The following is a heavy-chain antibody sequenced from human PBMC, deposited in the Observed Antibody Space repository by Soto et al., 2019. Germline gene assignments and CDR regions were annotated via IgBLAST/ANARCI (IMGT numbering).Heavy chain of an antibody. J-gene: IGHJ4*02. Sequence: EVQLVESGGGLVQPGGSLRLSCAASGFTFSRYSMNWVRQATGKGLEWVSYISSSSSTIYYADSVKGRFTISRDNAKNSLYLQMNSLRAEDTAVYYCARVGSSSWSYYFDYWGQGTLVTVSS. CDR2: ISSSSSTI. D-gene: IGHD6-13*01. V-gene: IGHV3-48*01. CDR1: GFTFSRYS. CDR3: ARVGSSSWSYYFDY.